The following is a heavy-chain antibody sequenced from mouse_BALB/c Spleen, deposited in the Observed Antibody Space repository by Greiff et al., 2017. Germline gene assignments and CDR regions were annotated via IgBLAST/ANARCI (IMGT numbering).Heavy chain of an antibody. J-gene: IGHJ4*01. CDR2: INPYNDGT. D-gene: IGHD2-4*01. CDR1: GYTFTSYV. CDR3: ARRIYYDYEGAMDY. V-gene: IGHV1-14*01. Sequence: VQLKESGPELVKPGASVKMSCKASGYTFTSYVMHWVKQKPGQGLEWIGYINPYNDGTKYNEKFKGKATLTSDKSSSTAYMELSSLTSEDSAVYYCARRIYYDYEGAMDYWGQGTSVTVSS.